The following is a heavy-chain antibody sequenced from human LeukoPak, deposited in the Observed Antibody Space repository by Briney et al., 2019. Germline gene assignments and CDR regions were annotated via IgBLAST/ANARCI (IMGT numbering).Heavy chain of an antibody. J-gene: IGHJ6*02. D-gene: IGHD2-21*02. V-gene: IGHV3-23*01. CDR2: ISGSGGRT. CDR1: RFXFSSYA. CDR3: AKGVYCGRDCYNPGYGVDV. Sequence: GGSLRLSCAASRFXFSSYAISWVRQAPGKGLEWVSAISGSGGRTYYADSVKGRFTISRDNSKNTLSLQMNSLRDEDTATYYCAKGVYCGRDCYNPGYGVDVWGQGTTVTVSS.